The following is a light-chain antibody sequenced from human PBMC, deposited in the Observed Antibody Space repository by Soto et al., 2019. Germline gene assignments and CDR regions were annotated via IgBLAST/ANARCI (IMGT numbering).Light chain of an antibody. Sequence: DIQMTQSPSSLSTFVGDRVTMTCQASQDISNSLNWYQQKPGKPPQLLIYDASNLETGVSPRFSAGGSGTNFTLTINSLQPEDLAPYYCHHHHSLPPWTFGPGTKVEI. CDR1: QDISNS. CDR2: DAS. CDR3: HHHHSLPPWT. J-gene: IGKJ1*01. V-gene: IGKV1-33*01.